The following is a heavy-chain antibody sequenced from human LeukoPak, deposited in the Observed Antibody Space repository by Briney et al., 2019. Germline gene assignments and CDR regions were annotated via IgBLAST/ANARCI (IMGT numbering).Heavy chain of an antibody. CDR1: GFTFSSYS. CDR3: ARSVRGRRYFDWWEGDWFDP. CDR2: ISSSSSYI. V-gene: IGHV3-21*01. J-gene: IGHJ5*02. D-gene: IGHD3-9*01. Sequence: PGGSLRLSCAASGFTFSSYSMNWVRQAPGKGLEWVSSISSSSSYIYYADSVKGRFTISRDNAKNSLYLQMNSLRAEDTAVYYCARSVRGRRYFDWWEGDWFDPWGQGTLVTVSS.